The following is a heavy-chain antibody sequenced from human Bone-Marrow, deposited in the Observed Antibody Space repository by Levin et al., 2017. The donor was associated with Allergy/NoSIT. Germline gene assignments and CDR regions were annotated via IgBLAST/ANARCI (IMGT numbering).Heavy chain of an antibody. CDR2: ISYDGSNK. CDR1: RFTFNMYG. Sequence: GESLKISCAASRFTFNMYGVHWVRQAPGKGLEWVAVISYDGSNKYYADSVRGRFTISRDYSKNTLYLQMNSLRVEDTAVYYCARDGGGYFYYGMDVWGQGTTVTVSS. V-gene: IGHV3-30-3*01. CDR3: ARDGGGYFYYGMDV. D-gene: IGHD3-10*01. J-gene: IGHJ6*02.